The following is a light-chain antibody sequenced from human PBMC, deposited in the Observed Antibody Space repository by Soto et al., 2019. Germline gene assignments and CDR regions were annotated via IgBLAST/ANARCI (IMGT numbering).Light chain of an antibody. J-gene: IGKJ4*01. CDR3: QQANSFTLT. Sequence: DIQMTQSPSTLSASLGHRFTITCLASQSISSWLAWYQQKPGKAPKIMIYAASSLQSGVPSRFSGIGSGTDFTLTLSSLKTEDFAVYYGQQANSFTLTFGGGTKVDI. V-gene: IGKV1-12*01. CDR1: QSISSW. CDR2: AAS.